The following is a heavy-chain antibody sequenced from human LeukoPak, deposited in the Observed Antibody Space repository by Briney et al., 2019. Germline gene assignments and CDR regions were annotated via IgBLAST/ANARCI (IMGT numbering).Heavy chain of an antibody. V-gene: IGHV4-39*01. CDR2: INHSGST. CDR1: GGSISSSSFY. J-gene: IGHJ4*02. D-gene: IGHD3-10*01. CDR3: ARQTSYYYYGSGSYGY. Sequence: PSETLSLTCSVSGGSISSSSFYWSWIRQPPGKGLEWIGEINHSGSTNYNPSLKSRVTISVDTSKNQFSLKLSSVTAADTAVYYCARQTSYYYYGSGSYGYWGQGTLVTVSS.